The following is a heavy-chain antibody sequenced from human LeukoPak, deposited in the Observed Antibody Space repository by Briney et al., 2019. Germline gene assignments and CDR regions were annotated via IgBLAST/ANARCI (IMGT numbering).Heavy chain of an antibody. J-gene: IGHJ4*02. Sequence: PGGSLRLPCAASGFTFSSYTMSWVCQAPGEGLEWLSAISGRGESTFYAPSVKGRFAISRDNSDNTLYLQMSSLRVDDTAVYFCAKERQTGDYFTSDYWGQGTLVTVSS. CDR2: ISGRGEST. CDR3: AKERQTGDYFTSDY. V-gene: IGHV3-23*01. CDR1: GFTFSSYT. D-gene: IGHD4-17*01.